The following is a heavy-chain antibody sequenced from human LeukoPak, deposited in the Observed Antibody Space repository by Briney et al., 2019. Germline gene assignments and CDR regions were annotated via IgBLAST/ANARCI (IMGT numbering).Heavy chain of an antibody. CDR3: ARDWYYGSGSYYSSYYYYYYGMDV. Sequence: EASVKVSCKASGGTFSSYAISWVRQASGQGLEWMGRIIPILGIANYAQKFQGRVTITADKSTSTAYMELSSLRSEDTAVYYCARDWYYGSGSYYSSYYYYYYGMDVWGQGTTVTVSS. V-gene: IGHV1-69*04. D-gene: IGHD3-10*01. CDR2: IIPILGIA. J-gene: IGHJ6*02. CDR1: GGTFSSYA.